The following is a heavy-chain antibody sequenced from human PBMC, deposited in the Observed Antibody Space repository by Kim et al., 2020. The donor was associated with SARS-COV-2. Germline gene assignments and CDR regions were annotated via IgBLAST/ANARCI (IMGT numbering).Heavy chain of an antibody. D-gene: IGHD6-13*01. CDR3: AKVDSSSWYYYYYGMDV. CDR2: ISGSGGST. CDR1: GFTFSSYA. V-gene: IGHV3-23*01. Sequence: GGSLRLSCAASGFTFSSYAMSWVRQAPGKGLEWVSAISGSGGSTYYADSVKGRFTISRDNSKNTLYLQMNSLRAEDTAVYYCAKVDSSSWYYYYYGMDVWGQGTTVTVSS. J-gene: IGHJ6*02.